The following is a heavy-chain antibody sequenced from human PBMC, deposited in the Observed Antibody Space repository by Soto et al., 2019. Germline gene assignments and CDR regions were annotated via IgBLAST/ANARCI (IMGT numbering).Heavy chain of an antibody. CDR3: ARGSALVTAVLDY. CDR1: GYTLTSNY. J-gene: IGHJ4*02. Sequence: QVQLMQSGAELKKPGASVKLSCKASGYTLTSNYLHWVRQAPGQGLEWMAMINPRDGSTSYAQKFQGRVTVTRDTSTSFVYMELSSLRFEDTAVYYCARGSALVTAVLDYWGQGTLVTVSS. D-gene: IGHD2-21*02. V-gene: IGHV1-46*01. CDR2: INPRDGST.